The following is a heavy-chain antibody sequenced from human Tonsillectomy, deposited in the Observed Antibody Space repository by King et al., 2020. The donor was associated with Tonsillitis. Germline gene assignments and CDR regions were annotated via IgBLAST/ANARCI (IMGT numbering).Heavy chain of an antibody. CDR1: GFTFSSYA. V-gene: IGHV3-23*04. J-gene: IGHJ4*02. D-gene: IGHD6-13*01. CDR3: AKDPYSSSLQFDGVDY. Sequence: VQLVESGGGLVQPGGSLRLSCAASGFTFSSYAMSWVRQAPGKGLEWVSAISGSGGSTYYADSVKGRFTISRDNSKNTLYLQMNSLRAEDTAVYYCAKDPYSSSLQFDGVDYWGQGTLVTVSS. CDR2: ISGSGGST.